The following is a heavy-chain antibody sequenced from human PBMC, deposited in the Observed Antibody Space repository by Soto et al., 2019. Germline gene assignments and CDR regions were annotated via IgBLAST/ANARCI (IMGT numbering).Heavy chain of an antibody. Sequence: QVQLQESGPGLVKPSDTLPLTCAVSGYSISSSNWWGWIRQPPGKGLEWIGYIYYSGSTYYNPSLKSRVTMSVDTSKNQFSLKLSSVTAVDTAVYYCARNTKGAAAGPVDYWGQGTLVTVSS. CDR2: IYYSGST. CDR3: ARNTKGAAAGPVDY. D-gene: IGHD6-13*01. V-gene: IGHV4-28*01. CDR1: GYSISSSNW. J-gene: IGHJ4*02.